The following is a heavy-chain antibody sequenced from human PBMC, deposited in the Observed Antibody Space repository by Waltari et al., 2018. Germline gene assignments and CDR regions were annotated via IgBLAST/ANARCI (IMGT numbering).Heavy chain of an antibody. Sequence: EVQLVESGGGLIQPGGSLRLSCAASGFTVSSNYMSWVRQAPGTGLEWVSVSYSGGSTYYADSVKGRFTISRDNSKNTLYLQMNSLRAEDTAVYYWARAGGSGSPNFFDYYGMDVWGQGTTVTVSS. CDR2: SYSGGST. J-gene: IGHJ6*02. CDR1: GFTVSSNY. CDR3: ARAGGSGSPNFFDYYGMDV. D-gene: IGHD1-26*01. V-gene: IGHV3-53*01.